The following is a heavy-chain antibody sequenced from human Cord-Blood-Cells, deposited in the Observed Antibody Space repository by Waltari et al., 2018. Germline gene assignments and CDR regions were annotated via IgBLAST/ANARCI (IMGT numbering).Heavy chain of an antibody. V-gene: IGHV4-59*01. Sequence: QVQLQESDPGLVKPSETLSLTCTVSGGSISSYYWSWIRQPPGKGLEWIGYIYYSGSTNYNPSLKSRVTISVDTSKNQFSLKLSSVIAADTAVYYCASRAQLGQGGAFDIWGQGTMVTVSS. D-gene: IGHD3-10*01. CDR2: IYYSGST. J-gene: IGHJ3*02. CDR3: ASRAQLGQGGAFDI. CDR1: GGSISSYY.